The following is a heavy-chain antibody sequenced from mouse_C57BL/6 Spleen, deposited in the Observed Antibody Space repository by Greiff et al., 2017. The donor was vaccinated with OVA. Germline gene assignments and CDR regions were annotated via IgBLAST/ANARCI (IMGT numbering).Heavy chain of an antibody. Sequence: VQLQQSGAELVRPGASVTLSCKASGYTFTDYEMHWVKQTPVHGLEWIGAIDPETGGTAYNQKFKGKAILTADKSSSTAYMELRSLTSEDSAVYYCTRHYGNLDDWGQGTTLTVSS. J-gene: IGHJ2*01. CDR2: IDPETGGT. CDR1: GYTFTDYE. V-gene: IGHV1-15*01. CDR3: TRHYGNLDD. D-gene: IGHD2-1*01.